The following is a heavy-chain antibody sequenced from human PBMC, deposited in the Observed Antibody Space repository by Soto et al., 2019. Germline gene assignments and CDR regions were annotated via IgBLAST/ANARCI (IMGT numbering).Heavy chain of an antibody. V-gene: IGHV1-69*13. CDR2: IIPIFGTA. CDR3: ARDSLYYYDSSGPYYYYGMDV. J-gene: IGHJ6*02. Sequence: SVKVSCKASGCTFSSYAISWVRQAPGQGLEWMGGIIPIFGTANYAQKFQGRVTITADESTSTAYMELSSLRSEDTAVYYCARDSLYYYDSSGPYYYYGMDVWGQGTTVTVSS. CDR1: GCTFSSYA. D-gene: IGHD3-22*01.